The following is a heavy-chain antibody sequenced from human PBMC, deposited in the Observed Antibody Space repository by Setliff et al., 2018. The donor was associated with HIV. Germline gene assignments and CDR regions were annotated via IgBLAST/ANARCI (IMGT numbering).Heavy chain of an antibody. CDR1: GYSFINYG. CDR3: ARPLTTSYNFWGDAFAI. Sequence: VASVKVSCKASGYSFINYGINWVRQAPGQGLEWMGWISTFNGDTNFAQKFQGRVTMTRDTSTTTVYMELSSLRFEDTAVYYCARPLTTSYNFWGDAFAIWGQGTMVTVSS. D-gene: IGHD3-3*01. J-gene: IGHJ3*02. CDR2: ISTFNGDT. V-gene: IGHV1-18*01.